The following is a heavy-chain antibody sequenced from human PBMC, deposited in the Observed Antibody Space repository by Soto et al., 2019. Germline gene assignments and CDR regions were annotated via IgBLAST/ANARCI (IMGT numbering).Heavy chain of an antibody. D-gene: IGHD3-10*01. J-gene: IGHJ6*02. CDR1: GFTFSSYG. V-gene: IGHV3-30*18. CDR2: ISYDGSNK. Sequence: GGSLRLSCAASGFTFSSYGMHWVRQAPGKGLEWVAVISYDGSNKYYADSVKGRFTISRDNSKNTLYLQMNSLRAEDTAVYYCAKDVSSMVRGALALYGMDVWGQGTTVTVSS. CDR3: AKDVSSMVRGALALYGMDV.